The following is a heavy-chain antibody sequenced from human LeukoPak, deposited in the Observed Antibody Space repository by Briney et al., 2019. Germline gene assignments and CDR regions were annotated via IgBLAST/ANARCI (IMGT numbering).Heavy chain of an antibody. CDR2: SSSSSSYI. V-gene: IGHV3-21*01. Sequence: GGSLRLSCAASGFTFSSYSMNWVRQAPGKGLEWVSSSSSSSSYIYYADSVKGRFTISRDNAKNSLYLQMNSLRAEDTAVYYCARDGGLTGYYRRPRMDYYFDYWGQGTLVTVSS. D-gene: IGHD3-9*01. J-gene: IGHJ4*02. CDR1: GFTFSSYS. CDR3: ARDGGLTGYYRRPRMDYYFDY.